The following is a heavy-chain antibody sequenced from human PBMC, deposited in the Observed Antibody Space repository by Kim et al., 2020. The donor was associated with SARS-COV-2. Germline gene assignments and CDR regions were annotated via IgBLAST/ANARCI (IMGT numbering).Heavy chain of an antibody. V-gene: IGHV3-23*01. J-gene: IGHJ6*02. D-gene: IGHD2-2*01. Sequence: GGSLRLSCAASGFTFSSYAMSWVRQAPGKGLEWVSAISGSGGSTYYADSVKGRFTISRDNSKNTLYLQMNSLRAEDTAVYYCAKDLFFCSSTSCLHYYGMDVWGQGTTVTVSS. CDR2: ISGSGGST. CDR3: AKDLFFCSSTSCLHYYGMDV. CDR1: GFTFSSYA.